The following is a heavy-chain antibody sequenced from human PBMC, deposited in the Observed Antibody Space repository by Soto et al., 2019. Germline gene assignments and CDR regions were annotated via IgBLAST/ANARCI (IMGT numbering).Heavy chain of an antibody. Sequence: QVQLVQSGAEEMKPGASVKVPCKASGYTLTRYSIHWVRQAPGQRLEWMGWINAGNGNTKFSQKFQGRVTITRDTSASTAYMELRGLRSEDTAVYYCAILGTYYFDNSDNYFDFWGQGTLVTVSS. V-gene: IGHV1-3*05. D-gene: IGHD3-22*01. CDR2: INAGNGNT. J-gene: IGHJ4*02. CDR1: GYTLTRYS. CDR3: AILGTYYFDNSDNYFDF.